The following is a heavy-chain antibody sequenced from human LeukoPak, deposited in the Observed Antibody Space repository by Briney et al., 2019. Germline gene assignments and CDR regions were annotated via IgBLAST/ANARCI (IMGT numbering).Heavy chain of an antibody. J-gene: IGHJ4*02. CDR1: GGSISSYY. CDR3: ARDVGADVWGIFYFVY. D-gene: IGHD3-16*01. V-gene: IGHV4-4*07. Sequence: SETLSLTCTVSGGSISSYYWSWIRQPAGKGLEWIGRIYTSGSTNYNPSLKSRVTISVDKSKNQFSLKLSSVTAADTAVYYCARDVGADVWGIFYFVYWGQGTLVTVSS. CDR2: IYTSGST.